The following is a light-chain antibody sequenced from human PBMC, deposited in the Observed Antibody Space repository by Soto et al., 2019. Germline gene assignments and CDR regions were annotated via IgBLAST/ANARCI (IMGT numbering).Light chain of an antibody. Sequence: DIQMTQSPSTLSASVGDRVTVTCRASQSISTSLAWYQQKPGKAPKLLIYKASNLKSGVPSRFSGSGSGTEFTLTISSLQPDDFATYYCQHYNSYSEAFGQGTKVDI. CDR2: KAS. J-gene: IGKJ1*01. V-gene: IGKV1-5*03. CDR1: QSISTS. CDR3: QHYNSYSEA.